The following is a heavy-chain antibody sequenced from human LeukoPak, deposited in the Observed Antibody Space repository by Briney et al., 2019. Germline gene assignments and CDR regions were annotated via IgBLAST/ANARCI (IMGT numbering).Heavy chain of an antibody. V-gene: IGHV3-48*04. CDR2: ISSSSSTI. CDR1: GFTFSSYS. D-gene: IGHD1-26*01. CDR3: ARGHSGSYVDAFDI. Sequence: GGSLRLSCAASGFTFSSYSMNWVRQAPGKGLEWVSYISSSSSTIYYADSVKGRFTISRDNAKNSLYLQMNSLRAEDTAVYYCARGHSGSYVDAFDIWGQGTMVTVSS. J-gene: IGHJ3*02.